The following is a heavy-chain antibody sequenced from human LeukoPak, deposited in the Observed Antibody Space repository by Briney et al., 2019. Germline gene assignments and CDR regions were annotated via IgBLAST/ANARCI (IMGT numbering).Heavy chain of an antibody. CDR3: ARDLQSLAAGFDY. CDR1: GFTVSSNY. J-gene: IGHJ4*02. Sequence: PGGSLRLSCAASGFTVSSNYMSWVRQAPGKGLEWVSYISSSGSTIYYADSVKGRFTISRDNAKNSLYLQMNSLRAEDTAVYYCARDLQSLAAGFDYWGQGTLVTVSS. CDR2: ISSSGSTI. D-gene: IGHD6-19*01. V-gene: IGHV3-11*04.